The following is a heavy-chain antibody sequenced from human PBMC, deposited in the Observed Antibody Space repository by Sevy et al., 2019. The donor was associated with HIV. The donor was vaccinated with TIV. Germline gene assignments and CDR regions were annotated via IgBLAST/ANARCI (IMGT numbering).Heavy chain of an antibody. V-gene: IGHV3-23*01. D-gene: IGHD5-18*01. J-gene: IGHJ6*02. Sequence: GGSLRLSCAASGFTFSTYAKSWVRQAPGKGLEWVSAISGSAGSTYYADSVEGRFTISRDKSKNTLYLQMNSLRAEDTAVYYCAKGDTNFYGLDVWGQGTTVTVSS. CDR2: ISGSAGST. CDR1: GFTFSTYA. CDR3: AKGDTNFYGLDV.